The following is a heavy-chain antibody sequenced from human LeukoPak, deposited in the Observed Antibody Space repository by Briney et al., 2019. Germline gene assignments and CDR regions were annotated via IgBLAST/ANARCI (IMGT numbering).Heavy chain of an antibody. Sequence: ASVKVSCKASGYTFTSYDINWVRQATGQGLEWMGWMNPNSGNTGYAQKFQGRVTMTRNTSISTAYMELSSLRPEDTAVYYCARGSVTMVRGVPYYYYYYMDVWGKGTTVTVSS. CDR2: MNPNSGNT. V-gene: IGHV1-8*01. J-gene: IGHJ6*03. CDR3: ARGSVTMVRGVPYYYYYYMDV. CDR1: GYTFTSYD. D-gene: IGHD3-10*01.